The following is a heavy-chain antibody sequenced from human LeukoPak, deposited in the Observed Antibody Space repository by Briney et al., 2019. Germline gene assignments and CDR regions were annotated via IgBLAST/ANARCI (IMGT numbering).Heavy chain of an antibody. Sequence: SETLSLTCTVSGGSISSYYWSWIRQPPGKGLEWIGYIYYSGSTNYNPSLKSRVTISVDTSKNQFSLKLSSVTAADTAVYYCARGGDYVGDWYFDLWGRGTLVTVSS. D-gene: IGHD4-17*01. CDR3: ARGGDYVGDWYFDL. J-gene: IGHJ2*01. CDR1: GGSISSYY. CDR2: IYYSGST. V-gene: IGHV4-59*01.